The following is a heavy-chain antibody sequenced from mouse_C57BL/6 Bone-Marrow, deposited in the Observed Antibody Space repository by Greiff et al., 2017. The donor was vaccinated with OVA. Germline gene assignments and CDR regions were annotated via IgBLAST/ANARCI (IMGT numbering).Heavy chain of an antibody. CDR3: ARDYGSREAWFAY. V-gene: IGHV14-3*01. CDR2: IDPANGNT. Sequence: EVQLVESVAELVRPGASVKLSCTASGFNIKNTYMHWVKQRPEQGLEWIGRIDPANGNTKYAPKFQGKATITADTSSNTAYLQLSSLTSEDTAIYYCARDYGSREAWFAYWGQGTLVTVSA. J-gene: IGHJ3*01. D-gene: IGHD1-1*01. CDR1: GFNIKNTY.